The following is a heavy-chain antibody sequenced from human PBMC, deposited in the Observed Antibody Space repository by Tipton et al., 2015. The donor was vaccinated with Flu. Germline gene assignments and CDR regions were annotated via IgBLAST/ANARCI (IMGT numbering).Heavy chain of an antibody. CDR1: GFDFSNYA. CDR3: AKDIGTTGTTWFDP. Sequence: SGFDFSNYAMHWLRQAPGKGVEWVSGISWDSGSIDYADSVKGRFTISRDNAKNSLYLQMNSLRAEDTALYYRAKDIGTTGTTWFDPWGQGTLVTVSS. CDR2: ISWDSGSI. D-gene: IGHD1-1*01. J-gene: IGHJ5*02. V-gene: IGHV3-9*01.